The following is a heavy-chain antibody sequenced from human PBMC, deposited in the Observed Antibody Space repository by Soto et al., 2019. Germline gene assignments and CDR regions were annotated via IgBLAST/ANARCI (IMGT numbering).Heavy chain of an antibody. CDR1: GGSISRGGYY. CDR3: ARSNIAARLWFDP. D-gene: IGHD6-6*01. Sequence: PSETLSLTCPVSGGSISRGGYYWRWSRQHPGKGLEWIGYIYYSGSTYYNPSLKSRVTISVDTSKNQFSLKLSSVTAADTAVYYCARSNIAARLWFDPWGQGTLVTVSS. CDR2: IYYSGST. V-gene: IGHV4-31*03. J-gene: IGHJ5*02.